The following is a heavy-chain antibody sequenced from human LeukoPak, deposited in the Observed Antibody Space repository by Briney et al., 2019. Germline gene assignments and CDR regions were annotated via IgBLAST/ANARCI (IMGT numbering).Heavy chain of an antibody. Sequence: ASVKVSCKASGYTFTSYGISWVRQAPGQGLEWMGWISTHNSNTNFAQKFKGRVTMNTDTSTNTAYMELRNLRSNDTAVYYCARSVRTSRSEGLMYFDSWGQGTPVTVSS. CDR1: GYTFTSYG. D-gene: IGHD2-2*01. J-gene: IGHJ4*02. V-gene: IGHV1-18*01. CDR3: ARSVRTSRSEGLMYFDS. CDR2: ISTHNSNT.